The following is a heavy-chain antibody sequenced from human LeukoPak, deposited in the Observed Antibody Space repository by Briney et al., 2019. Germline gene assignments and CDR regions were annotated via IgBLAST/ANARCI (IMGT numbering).Heavy chain of an antibody. CDR1: GXSFSSHG. Sequence: PGGSLRLSCAASGXSFSSHGMHWVRQAPGKGLEWVAVIWYDGSNIYYTDSVKGRFTISRDNSKNTLYLQMNSLRAEDTAVYYCASASCSGSSCYSGYFDYWGQGTLVTVSS. J-gene: IGHJ4*02. CDR3: ASASCSGSSCYSGYFDY. V-gene: IGHV3-33*03. D-gene: IGHD2-15*01. CDR2: IWYDGSNI.